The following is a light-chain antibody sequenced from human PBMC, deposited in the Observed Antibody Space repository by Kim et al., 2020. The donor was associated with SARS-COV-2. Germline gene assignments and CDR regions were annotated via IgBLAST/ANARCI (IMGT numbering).Light chain of an antibody. J-gene: IGLJ3*02. Sequence: VALGQSARITCGGNNIGSKNVHWYQQKPGQAPVLVIYRDSNRPSGIPLRFSGSNSGNTATLTISRAQAGDEADYYCQVWDSSTWVFGGGTQLTVL. V-gene: IGLV3-9*01. CDR1: NIGSKN. CDR2: RDS. CDR3: QVWDSSTWV.